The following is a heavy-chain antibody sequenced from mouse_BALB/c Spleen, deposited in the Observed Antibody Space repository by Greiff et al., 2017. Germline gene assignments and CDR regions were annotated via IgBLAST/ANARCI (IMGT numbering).Heavy chain of an antibody. CDR3: ARHGYYGSSFYWYFDV. V-gene: IGHV2-6-2*01. D-gene: IGHD1-1*01. J-gene: IGHJ1*01. Sequence: VQVVESGPDLVAPSQSLSITCTVSGFSLTSYGVHWVRQPPGKGLEWLVVIWSDGSTTYNSALKSRLSISKDNSKSQVFLKMNSLQTDDTAMYYCARHGYYGSSFYWYFDVWGAGTTVTVSS. CDR2: IWSDGST. CDR1: GFSLTSYG.